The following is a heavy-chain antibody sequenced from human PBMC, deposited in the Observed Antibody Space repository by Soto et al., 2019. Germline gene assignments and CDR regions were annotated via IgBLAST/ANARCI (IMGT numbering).Heavy chain of an antibody. CDR1: GGSISSYY. J-gene: IGHJ4*02. CDR3: ASFPLPLWFGVYFDY. CDR2: IYYSGST. V-gene: IGHV4-59*12. D-gene: IGHD3-10*01. Sequence: SETLSLTCTVSGGSISSYYWSWIRQPPGKGLEWIGYIYYSGSTNYNPSLKSPVTISVDTSKNQFSLKLSSVTAADTAVYYCASFPLPLWFGVYFDYWGQGTLVTVSS.